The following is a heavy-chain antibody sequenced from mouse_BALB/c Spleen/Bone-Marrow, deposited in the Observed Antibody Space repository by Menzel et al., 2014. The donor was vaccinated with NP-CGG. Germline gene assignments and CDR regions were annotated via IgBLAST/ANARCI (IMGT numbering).Heavy chain of an antibody. CDR3: VRSRLRDWYFDV. CDR1: GNTFKNYD. V-gene: IGHV1S56*01. D-gene: IGHD1-2*01. CDR2: IFPGDSTN. J-gene: IGHJ1*01. Sequence: QVQLQQSGVELVKPGASVKLSCKVSGNTFKNYDINWGRQRPEQGLEWIGWIFPGDSTNKDNEKVKGQATLTTDKSSSTVHMQLSRLTSEDSAVYFCVRSRLRDWYFDVWGAGTTVTISS.